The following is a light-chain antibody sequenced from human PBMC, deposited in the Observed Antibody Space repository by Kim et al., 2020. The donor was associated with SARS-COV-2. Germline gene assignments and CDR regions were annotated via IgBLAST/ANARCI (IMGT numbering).Light chain of an antibody. CDR2: DAS. CDR3: QQRNNWPLT. V-gene: IGKV3-11*01. CDR1: QSISIY. Sequence: EIVLTQSPATLSLSPGERATLSCRASQSISIYLAWYQQKPGQAPRLLIYDASNRATGIPARFTGSGSGTDFSLTISSLEPEDFAAYYCQQRNNWPLTFGGGTKLEI. J-gene: IGKJ4*01.